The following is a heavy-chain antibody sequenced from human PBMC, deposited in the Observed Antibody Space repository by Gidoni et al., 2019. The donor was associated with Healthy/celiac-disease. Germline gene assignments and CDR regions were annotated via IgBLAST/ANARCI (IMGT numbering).Heavy chain of an antibody. V-gene: IGHV3-30-3*01. J-gene: IGHJ4*02. D-gene: IGHD3-22*01. Sequence: QVQLVESGGGVVQPGRSLRLSCAASGFTFSSYAMHWVRQAPGKGLEWVAVISYDGSNKYYADSVKGRFTISRDNSKNTLYLQMNSLRAEDTAVYYCARDFTMIVVGYFDYWGQGTLVTVSS. CDR2: ISYDGSNK. CDR3: ARDFTMIVVGYFDY. CDR1: GFTFSSYA.